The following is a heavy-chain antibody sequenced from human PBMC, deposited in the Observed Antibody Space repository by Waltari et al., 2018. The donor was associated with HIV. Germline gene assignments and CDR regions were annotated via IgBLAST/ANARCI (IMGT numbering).Heavy chain of an antibody. D-gene: IGHD2-2*01. CDR2: ISSISTTI. CDR3: ARDYCSSTSCTVDY. CDR1: GFIFRTYS. J-gene: IGHJ4*02. Sequence: EVQLVESGGGLVQPGGSLRLSCAASGFIFRTYSMNWVRQAPGKGLECVYIISSISTTIDNADSVKGRFTISRDNAKTSLYLQMNSLRAEDTAVYYCARDYCSSTSCTVDYWGQGTLVTVSS. V-gene: IGHV3-48*01.